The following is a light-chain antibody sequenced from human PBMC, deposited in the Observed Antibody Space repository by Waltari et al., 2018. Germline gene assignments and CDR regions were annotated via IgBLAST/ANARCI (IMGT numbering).Light chain of an antibody. J-gene: IGLJ2*01. Sequence: QSVLTQPPSASGTPGQRVTISCSGSSPTIASNPVYWYQQLPGMAPTLLIYRNNQRPSGVPDRFSGSKSGTSASLAISGLRSEDEAHYYCAAWDDSLEEVFGGGTKLTVL. CDR2: RNN. CDR1: SPTIASNP. V-gene: IGLV1-47*01. CDR3: AAWDDSLEEV.